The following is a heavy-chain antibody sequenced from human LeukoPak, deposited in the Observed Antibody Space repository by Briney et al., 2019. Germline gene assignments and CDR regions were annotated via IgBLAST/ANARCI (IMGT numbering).Heavy chain of an antibody. V-gene: IGHV4-59*12. J-gene: IGHJ4*02. Sequence: SETLSLTCTVSGGSISSYYWSWIRQPPGKGLEWIGYIYYSGSTKYNPSLKSRVTISVDTSKNLFSLKLSSVTAADTAVYYCARDSGGVGHFDYWGQGTLVTVSS. D-gene: IGHD3-10*01. CDR1: GGSISSYY. CDR3: ARDSGGVGHFDY. CDR2: IYYSGST.